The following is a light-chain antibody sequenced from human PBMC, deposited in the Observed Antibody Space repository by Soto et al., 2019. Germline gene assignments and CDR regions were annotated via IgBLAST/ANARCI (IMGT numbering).Light chain of an antibody. CDR1: SSDLGAYNS. J-gene: IGLJ1*01. CDR2: DVT. CDR3: CSYTTTNTLV. V-gene: IGLV2-14*01. Sequence: QSVLTQPASVSGSPGQSITISCTGTSSDLGAYNSVSWYRQHPGKAPKVMIYDVTYRPSGVSSRFSGSKSGNTASLTISGLQADDEADYYCCSYTTTNTLVFGTGTKLTVL.